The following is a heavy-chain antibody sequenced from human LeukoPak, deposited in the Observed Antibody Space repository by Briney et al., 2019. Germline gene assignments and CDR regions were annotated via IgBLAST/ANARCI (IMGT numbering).Heavy chain of an antibody. CDR1: GGSISSYY. D-gene: IGHD3-9*01. CDR2: IYYSGST. Sequence: SETLSLTCTVSGGSISSYYWSWIRQPPGKGLEWIGYIYYSGSTNYNPSLKSRVTISVDTSKNQFSLKLSSVTAADTAVYYCARADPVRYFDWSEENAFDIWGQGTMVTVSS. J-gene: IGHJ3*02. V-gene: IGHV4-59*01. CDR3: ARADPVRYFDWSEENAFDI.